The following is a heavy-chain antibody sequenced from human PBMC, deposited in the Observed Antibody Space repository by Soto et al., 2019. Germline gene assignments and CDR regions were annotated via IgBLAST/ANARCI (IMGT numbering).Heavy chain of an antibody. CDR2: ISGSGGST. J-gene: IGHJ4*02. CDR3: AKDQGSSWYEIDY. D-gene: IGHD6-13*01. Sequence: EVQLLESGGGLVQPGGSLRLSCAASGFTFSNYAVTWVRQAPGKGLEWVSTISGSGGSTYYADPVKGRFTISRDNSKYTLYLQMNSLRAEDTAVYYCAKDQGSSWYEIDYWGQGTLVTVSS. CDR1: GFTFSNYA. V-gene: IGHV3-23*01.